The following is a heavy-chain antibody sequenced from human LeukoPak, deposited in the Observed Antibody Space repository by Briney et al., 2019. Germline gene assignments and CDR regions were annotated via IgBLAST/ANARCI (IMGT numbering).Heavy chain of an antibody. CDR3: AKDHCTNGVCYTDY. Sequence: GGSLRLSCAASGFTFSTYGMHWVRQAPGKGLEWVALIQYEGSNKYYADSVKGRFTISRDNSKNTLYLQMNSLRGEDTAIYYCAKDHCTNGVCYTDYWGQGTLVTVSS. J-gene: IGHJ4*02. CDR1: GFTFSTYG. D-gene: IGHD2-8*01. V-gene: IGHV3-30*02. CDR2: IQYEGSNK.